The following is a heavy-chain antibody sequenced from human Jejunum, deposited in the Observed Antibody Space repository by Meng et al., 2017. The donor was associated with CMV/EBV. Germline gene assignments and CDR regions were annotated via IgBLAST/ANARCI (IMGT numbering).Heavy chain of an antibody. CDR3: TRESGYLI. CDR2: IFGGGSST. D-gene: IGHD5-12*01. V-gene: IGHV3-23*03. J-gene: IGHJ6*02. Sequence: LSFAGSGFTFSSYAMSWVRQAPGKGPEWVSFIFGGGSSTYYADSVKGRFTISKDDSKNTLYLQMNSLRVEDTAVYYCTRESGYLIWGQGTTGTVSS. CDR1: GFTFSSYA.